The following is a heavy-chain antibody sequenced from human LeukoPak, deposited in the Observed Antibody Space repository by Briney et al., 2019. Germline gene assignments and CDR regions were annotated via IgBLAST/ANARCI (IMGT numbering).Heavy chain of an antibody. CDR2: IYHSGST. Sequence: SETLSLTCAVYGGSFSGYYWSWIRQPPGKGLEWIGSIYHSGSTYYNPSLKSRVTISVDTSKNQFSLKLSSVTAADTAVYYCASRPSIAVAGDFDYWGQGTLVTVSS. D-gene: IGHD6-19*01. CDR1: GGSFSGYY. V-gene: IGHV4-34*01. CDR3: ASRPSIAVAGDFDY. J-gene: IGHJ4*02.